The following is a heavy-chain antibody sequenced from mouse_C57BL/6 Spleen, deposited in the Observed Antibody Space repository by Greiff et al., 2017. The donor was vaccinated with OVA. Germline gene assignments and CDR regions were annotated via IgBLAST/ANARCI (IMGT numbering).Heavy chain of an antibody. J-gene: IGHJ3*01. D-gene: IGHD3-2*02. CDR3: ARDSSGLGRFAY. CDR1: GYTFTDYN. V-gene: IGHV1-18*01. CDR2: INPNNGGT. Sequence: EVKLMESGPELVKPGASVKIPCKASGYTFTDYNMDWVKQSHGKSLEWIGDINPNNGGTIYNQKFKGKATLTVDKSSSTAYMELRSLTSEDTAVYYCARDSSGLGRFAYWGQGTLVTVSA.